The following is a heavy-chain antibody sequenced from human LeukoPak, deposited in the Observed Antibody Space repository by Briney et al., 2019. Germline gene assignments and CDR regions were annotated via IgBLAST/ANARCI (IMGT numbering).Heavy chain of an antibody. J-gene: IGHJ5*02. D-gene: IGHD1-26*01. V-gene: IGHV3-7*01. CDR3: ARVVGAPPGTHWFDP. CDR1: GFTFSSYW. Sequence: GGSLRLSCAASGFTFSSYWMSWVRQAPGKGLEWVANIKQDGSEKYYVDSVKGRFTISRDNAKNSLYLQMNSLRAEDTAVYYCARVVGAPPGTHWFDPWGQGTLVTVSS. CDR2: IKQDGSEK.